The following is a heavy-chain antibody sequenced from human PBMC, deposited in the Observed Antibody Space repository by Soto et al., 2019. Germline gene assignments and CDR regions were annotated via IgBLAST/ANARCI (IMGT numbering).Heavy chain of an antibody. Sequence: EVQLLESGGGLVQPGGSLRLSCAASGFTFSSYAMSWVRQAPGKGLEWVSAISGSGGSTYYADSVKGRFTISRDKSKNTLYLQMNSLRAEDTAVYYCARSLRRVRFFEWLLFGHDAFDIWGQGTMVTVSS. V-gene: IGHV3-23*01. CDR2: ISGSGGST. CDR1: GFTFSSYA. CDR3: ARSLRRVRFFEWLLFGHDAFDI. J-gene: IGHJ3*02. D-gene: IGHD3-3*01.